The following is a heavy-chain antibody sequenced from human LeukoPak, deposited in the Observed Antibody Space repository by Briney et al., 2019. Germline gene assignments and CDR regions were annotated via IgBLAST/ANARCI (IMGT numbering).Heavy chain of an antibody. D-gene: IGHD6-19*01. Sequence: PSETLSLTCTVSGGSISSYYWSWIRQPPGKGLEWIGYIYYSGSTNYNPSLKSRATISVDTSKNQFSLKLSSVTAADTAVYYCARSIAVARLDYWGQGTLVTVSS. CDR1: GGSISSYY. V-gene: IGHV4-59*01. J-gene: IGHJ4*02. CDR3: ARSIAVARLDY. CDR2: IYYSGST.